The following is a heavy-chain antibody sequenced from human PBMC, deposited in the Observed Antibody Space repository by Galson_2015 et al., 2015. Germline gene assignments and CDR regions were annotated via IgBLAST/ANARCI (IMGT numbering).Heavy chain of an antibody. CDR1: GGSISSGGYY. CDR3: ARGGQADTAMVTSYYYYGMDV. V-gene: IGHV4-31*03. J-gene: IGHJ6*02. Sequence: TLSLTCTVSGGSISSGGYYWSWIRQHPGKGLEWIGYIYYSGSTYYNPSLKSRVTISVDTSKNQFSLKLSSVTAADTAVYYCARGGQADTAMVTSYYYYGMDVWGQGTTVTVSS. D-gene: IGHD5-18*01. CDR2: IYYSGST.